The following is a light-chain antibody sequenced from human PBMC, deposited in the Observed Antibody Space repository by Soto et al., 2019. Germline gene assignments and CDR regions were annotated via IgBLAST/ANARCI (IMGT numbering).Light chain of an antibody. Sequence: EIVLTQSPATLSLSPGERATLSCRASQSVSSYLAWYQQKPGQTPRLLIYDASNRATGIPARFSGSGSGTDFTXTISSLEPEDFAVYYCQQRSSWPRTFGQGTKLEIK. CDR2: DAS. CDR3: QQRSSWPRT. V-gene: IGKV3-11*01. CDR1: QSVSSY. J-gene: IGKJ2*01.